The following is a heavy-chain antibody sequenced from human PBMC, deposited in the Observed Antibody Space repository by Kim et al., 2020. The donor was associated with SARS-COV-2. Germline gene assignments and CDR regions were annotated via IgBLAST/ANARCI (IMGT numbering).Heavy chain of an antibody. D-gene: IGHD3-9*01. CDR2: IYYSGST. CDR1: GGSISSGGYY. Sequence: SETLCLTCTVSGGSISSGGYYWSWIRQHPGKGLEWIGYIYYSGSTYYNPSLKSRVTISVDTSKNQFSLKLSSVTAADTAVYYCARTSPRSYYDILTGYWHPFDYWGQGTLVTVSS. J-gene: IGHJ4*02. V-gene: IGHV4-31*03. CDR3: ARTSPRSYYDILTGYWHPFDY.